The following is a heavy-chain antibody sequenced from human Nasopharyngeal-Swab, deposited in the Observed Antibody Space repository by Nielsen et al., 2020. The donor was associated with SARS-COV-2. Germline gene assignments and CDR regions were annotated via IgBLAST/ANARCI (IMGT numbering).Heavy chain of an antibody. CDR3: AKDLNSNFLSYMDV. V-gene: IGHV3-23*01. J-gene: IGHJ6*03. CDR2: ISGSGGST. Sequence: GESLKISCAASGFTFSSYAMSWVRQAPGKGLEWVSAISGSGGSTYYADSVKGRFTISRDNSKSTLYLQMNSLRAEDTAAYYCAKDLNSNFLSYMDVWGKGTTVSVSS. D-gene: IGHD4-11*01. CDR1: GFTFSSYA.